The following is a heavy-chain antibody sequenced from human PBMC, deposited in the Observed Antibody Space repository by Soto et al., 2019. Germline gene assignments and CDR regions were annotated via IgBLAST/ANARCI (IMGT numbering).Heavy chain of an antibody. CDR3: GRGVRWYRYYYYCGMDV. J-gene: IGHJ6*02. Sequence: PSETLSLTCTVSGGSISSSSYYWGWIRQPPGKGLEWIGSIYYSGSTYYNPSLKSRVTISVDTSKNQFSLKLSSVTAADTAVYYCGRGVRWYRYYYYCGMDVWGQGTTVTVSS. V-gene: IGHV4-39*01. CDR1: GGSISSSSYY. CDR2: IYYSGST. D-gene: IGHD2-15*01.